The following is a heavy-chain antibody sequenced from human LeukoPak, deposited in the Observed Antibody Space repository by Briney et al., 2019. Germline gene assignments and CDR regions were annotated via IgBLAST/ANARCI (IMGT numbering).Heavy chain of an antibody. CDR1: GGSFSGYY. CDR2: INHSGST. J-gene: IGHJ4*02. CDR3: ARGPDFGSGSEDY. Sequence: SETLSLTCAVYGGSFSGYYWSWISQPPGKGLEWIGEINHSGSTNYNPSLKSRVTISVDTSKNQSSLKLSSVTAADTAVYYCARGPDFGSGSEDYWGQGTLVTVSS. V-gene: IGHV4-34*01. D-gene: IGHD3-10*01.